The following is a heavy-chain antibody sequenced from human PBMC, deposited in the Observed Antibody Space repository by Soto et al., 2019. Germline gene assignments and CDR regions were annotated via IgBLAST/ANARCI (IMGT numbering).Heavy chain of an antibody. CDR1: GGSISSGGYY. CDR3: ARDTGGWERYFDY. Sequence: QVQLQESGPGLVKPSQTLSLTCTVSGGSISSGGYYWSWIRQHPGKGLEWIGYIYYSGSTFYNPSFKSRVTISVDTPKNQFSVKLSSVAAADTAVYDGARDTGGWERYFDYWGQGTLVTVSS. J-gene: IGHJ4*02. CDR2: IYYSGST. V-gene: IGHV4-31*03. D-gene: IGHD2-8*02.